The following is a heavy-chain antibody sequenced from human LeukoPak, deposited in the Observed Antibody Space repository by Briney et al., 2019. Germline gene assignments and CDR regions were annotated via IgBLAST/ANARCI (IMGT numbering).Heavy chain of an antibody. CDR1: GFTFSSYA. CDR2: ISGSGGST. CDR3: AKSRPHCSSTSCPLGY. Sequence: GGSLRLSCAASGFTFSSYAMSWVRQAPGKGLEWASAISGSGGSTYYADSVKGRFTISRDNSKNTLYLQMNSLRAEDTAVYYCAKSRPHCSSTSCPLGYWGQGTLVTVS. J-gene: IGHJ4*02. D-gene: IGHD2-2*01. V-gene: IGHV3-23*01.